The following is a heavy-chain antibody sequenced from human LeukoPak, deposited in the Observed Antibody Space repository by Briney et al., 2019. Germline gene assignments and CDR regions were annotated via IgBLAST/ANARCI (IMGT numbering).Heavy chain of an antibody. D-gene: IGHD3-16*02. V-gene: IGHV4-59*01. CDR2: IYYSGST. CDR3: ARAREDLSYLKFDY. J-gene: IGHJ4*02. CDR1: GGSISSYY. Sequence: SETLSLTCTVSGGSISSYYWSWIRQPPGKGLEWIGYIYYSGSTNYNPSLKSRVTISVDTSKNQFSLKLSSVTAADTAVYYCARAREDLSYLKFDYWGQETLVTVSS.